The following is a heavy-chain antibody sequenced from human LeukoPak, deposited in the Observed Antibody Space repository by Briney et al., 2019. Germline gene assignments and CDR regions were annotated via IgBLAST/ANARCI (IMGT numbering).Heavy chain of an antibody. V-gene: IGHV4-34*01. Sequence: PSETLSLTCAVYGGSFSGYYWSWIRQPPGKGLEWIGEINYSGSTNYNPSLKSRVTISVDTSKNQFSLKLSSVTAADTAVYYCARGLWFGELLFDPWGQGTLVTVSS. CDR1: GGSFSGYY. CDR2: INYSGST. D-gene: IGHD3-10*01. J-gene: IGHJ5*02. CDR3: ARGLWFGELLFDP.